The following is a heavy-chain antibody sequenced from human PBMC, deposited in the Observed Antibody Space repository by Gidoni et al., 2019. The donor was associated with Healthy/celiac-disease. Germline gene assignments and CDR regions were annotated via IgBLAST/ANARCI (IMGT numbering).Heavy chain of an antibody. V-gene: IGHV3-30-3*01. CDR1: GFTFSSYA. Sequence: QVQLVESGGGVVQPGRSLRLSCAASGFTFSSYAMHWVRQAPGKGLEWVAVISYDGSNKYYAGSVKGRFTISRDNSKNTLYLQMNSLRAEDTAVYYCARDGGGDSSGEFDYWGQGTLVTVSS. D-gene: IGHD6-19*01. CDR3: ARDGGGDSSGEFDY. CDR2: ISYDGSNK. J-gene: IGHJ4*02.